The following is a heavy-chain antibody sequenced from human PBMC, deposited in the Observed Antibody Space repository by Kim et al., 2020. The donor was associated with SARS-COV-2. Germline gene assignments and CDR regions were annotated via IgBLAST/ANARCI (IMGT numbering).Heavy chain of an antibody. D-gene: IGHD3-3*02. CDR1: GFTFANFA. CDR2: TSGTAGST. V-gene: IGHV3-23*01. J-gene: IGHJ4*02. Sequence: GGSLRLSCAASGFTFANFAMNWVRQAPGKGLEWFSSTSGTAGSTYYADSVKGRFTISTDTSKNTLYLQMNSLSAEDTAIYYCAKSFSTTYFDHWGQGTLV. CDR3: AKSFSTTYFDH.